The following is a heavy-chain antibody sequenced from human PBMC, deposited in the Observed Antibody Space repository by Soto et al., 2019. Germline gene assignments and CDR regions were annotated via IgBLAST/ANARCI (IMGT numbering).Heavy chain of an antibody. CDR3: ASLFGVVHDFDY. V-gene: IGHV4-30-4*02. CDR1: GGSISSGYYY. J-gene: IGHJ4*02. Sequence: SETLSLTCSVSGGSISSGYYYWSWIRQPPGKGLEWIGNIYYSGNTYYNPSLKSRVIISVDTSKNQFSLKVSSVTAADTAVYYCASLFGVVHDFDYWGQGTLVIVSA. D-gene: IGHD3-3*01. CDR2: IYYSGNT.